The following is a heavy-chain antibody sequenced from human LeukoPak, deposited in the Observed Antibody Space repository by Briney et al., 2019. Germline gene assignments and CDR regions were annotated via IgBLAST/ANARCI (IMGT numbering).Heavy chain of an antibody. CDR2: TYYRSTWYD. Sequence: SQTLSLTFAISGDSVSSNSAAWSWIRQSPSRGLEWLGRTYYRSTWYDDYALSVKSRITINPDTSKNQFSLQLSSVTPEDTAVYYCARQNNTYHHYNLGWFDPWGQGTLVTVSS. D-gene: IGHD5-24*01. CDR1: GDSVSSNSAA. J-gene: IGHJ5*02. CDR3: ARQNNTYHHYNLGWFDP. V-gene: IGHV6-1*01.